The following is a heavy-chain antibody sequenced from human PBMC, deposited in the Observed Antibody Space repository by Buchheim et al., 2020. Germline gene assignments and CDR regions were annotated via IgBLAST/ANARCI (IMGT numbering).Heavy chain of an antibody. D-gene: IGHD3-16*01. CDR2: IYSGGST. CDR3: ARDFASGGGYYYYYGMDV. Sequence: EVQLVESGGGLVQPGGSLRLSCAAPGFTVSSNYMSWVRQAPGKGLEWVSVIYSGGSTYYADSVKGRFTISRDNSKNTLYLQMNSLRAGDTAVYYCARDFASGGGYYYYYGMDVWGQGTT. V-gene: IGHV3-66*01. J-gene: IGHJ6*02. CDR1: GFTVSSNY.